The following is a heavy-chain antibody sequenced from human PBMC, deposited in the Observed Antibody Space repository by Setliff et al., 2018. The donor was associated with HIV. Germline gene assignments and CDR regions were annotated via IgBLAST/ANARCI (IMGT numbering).Heavy chain of an antibody. D-gene: IGHD3-3*01. CDR3: ATARFLESYPINAFDI. V-gene: IGHV1-2*06. J-gene: IGHJ3*02. Sequence: ASVKVSCKASGYTFTAYYIHWVRQAPGQGLEWMGRINPNSGGTNYAQKFQGRVTMTEDTSTDTAYMELSSLRSEDTAVYYCATARFLESYPINAFDIWGQGTMVTVSS. CDR1: GYTFTAYY. CDR2: INPNSGGT.